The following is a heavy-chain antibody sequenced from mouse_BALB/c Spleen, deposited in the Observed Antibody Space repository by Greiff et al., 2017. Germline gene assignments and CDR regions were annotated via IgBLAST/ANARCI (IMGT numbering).Heavy chain of an antibody. V-gene: IGHV1S29*02. J-gene: IGHJ2*01. CDR2: INPYNGGI. D-gene: IGHD3-3*01. CDR3: ARERDG. CDR1: GYTFTDYN. Sequence: EVQLQQSGPELVKPGASVKISCKASGYTFTDYNMPWVRQSHGKSLEWIGYINPYNGGIGYNHKFKSKATLTVDNPTSTAYMELRSLTSEDAAVYYCARERDGWGQGTTLTVSS.